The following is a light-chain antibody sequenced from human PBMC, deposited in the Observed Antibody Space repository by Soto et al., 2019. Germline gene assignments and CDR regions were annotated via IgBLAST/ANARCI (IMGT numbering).Light chain of an antibody. CDR1: QSISSY. V-gene: IGKV3-11*01. CDR3: QQRSAWPLT. CDR2: DAY. Sequence: EIGLTQSPATLSLSPGERATLSCRASQSISSYLAWYQQTPGQAPRLLIYDAYNRATGIPARFSGSGSGTDFTLTISTLEPEDFAVYYCQQRSAWPLTFGGGTKVEIK. J-gene: IGKJ4*01.